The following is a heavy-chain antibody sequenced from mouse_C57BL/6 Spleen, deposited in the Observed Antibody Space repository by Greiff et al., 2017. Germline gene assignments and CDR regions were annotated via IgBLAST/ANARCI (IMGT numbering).Heavy chain of an antibody. CDR2: IHPSDSDT. J-gene: IGHJ3*01. V-gene: IGHV1-74*01. Sequence: QVQLQQPGAELVKPGASVKVSCKASGYTFTSYWMHWVKQRPGQGLEWIGRIHPSDSDTNYNQKFKGKATLTVDQSSSTAYMQLSRLTSADSAVACGGRCDAWFAYWGQGTLVTVSA. CDR1: GYTFTSYW. CDR3: GRCDAWFAY.